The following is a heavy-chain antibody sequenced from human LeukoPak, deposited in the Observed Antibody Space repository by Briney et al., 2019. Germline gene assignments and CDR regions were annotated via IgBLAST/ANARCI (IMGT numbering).Heavy chain of an antibody. CDR2: IRYDGKNQ. J-gene: IGHJ5*02. D-gene: IGHD2-2*02. V-gene: IGHV3-30*02. CDR3: AKDPVRLPATAIPSWFDP. CDR1: GFTFSTCG. Sequence: GGSLRLSCAASGFTFSTCGMHWVRQAPGKGLEWVAFIRYDGKNQYYADSVKGRFTISRDNSKNTLYLQMNSLRAEDTAVYYCAKDPVRLPATAIPSWFDPWGQGTLVTVSS.